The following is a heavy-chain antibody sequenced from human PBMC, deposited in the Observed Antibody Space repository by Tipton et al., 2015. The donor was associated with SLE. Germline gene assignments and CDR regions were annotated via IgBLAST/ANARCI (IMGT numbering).Heavy chain of an antibody. CDR1: GGSFSGYY. CDR2: INHSGDT. J-gene: IGHJ3*02. D-gene: IGHD7-27*01. Sequence: LSLTCAVYGGSFSGYYWTWIRQPPGKGLEWIGEINHSGDTNYNPSLKSRVTISVDTSKNHFSLELGSVTAADTAVYYCARGLTAETGGDAFDIWGQGTMVAVSS. V-gene: IGHV4-34*01. CDR3: ARGLTAETGGDAFDI.